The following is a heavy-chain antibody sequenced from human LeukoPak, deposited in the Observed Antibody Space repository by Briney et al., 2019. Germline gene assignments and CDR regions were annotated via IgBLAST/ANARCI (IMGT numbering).Heavy chain of an antibody. CDR3: ARDRSYGWFDP. Sequence: GGSLRLSCAASGFTFSSCSMNWVRQAPGKGLEWVSYISSSSSTIYYADSVKGRFTISRDNAKNSLYLQMNSLRAEDTAVYYCARDRSYGWFDPWGQGTLVTVSS. D-gene: IGHD5-18*01. V-gene: IGHV3-48*04. CDR2: ISSSSSTI. CDR1: GFTFSSCS. J-gene: IGHJ5*02.